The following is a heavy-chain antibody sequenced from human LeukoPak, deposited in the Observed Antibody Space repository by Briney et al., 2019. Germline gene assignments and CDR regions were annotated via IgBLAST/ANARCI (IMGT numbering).Heavy chain of an antibody. Sequence: GGTLRLPCAASAFTFSDYSMNWVRQAPGKGREWISYLSGRSSTIYYADSVRGRFTISRDNAKNSMYLQMNSLRAEDTAVYYCARDRLTSGSYFFDYWGQGTLVTVSS. CDR2: LSGRSSTI. CDR1: AFTFSDYS. V-gene: IGHV3-48*01. J-gene: IGHJ4*02. D-gene: IGHD1-26*01. CDR3: ARDRLTSGSYFFDY.